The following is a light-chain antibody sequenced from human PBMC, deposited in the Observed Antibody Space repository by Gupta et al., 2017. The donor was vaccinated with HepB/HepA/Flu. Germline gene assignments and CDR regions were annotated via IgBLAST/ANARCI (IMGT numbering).Light chain of an antibody. J-gene: IGLJ2*01. CDR1: SSDVGGYNY. Sequence: SALTQPASVSGSPGQSITISCTGTSSDVGGYNYVSWYHQHPGKAPNLMIYDVTSRPSGVSTRFSGSKSGNTASLTISGLQTEDEADYYCTSSASSNTTVVFGGGTKLTVL. CDR3: TSSASSNTTVV. CDR2: DVT. V-gene: IGLV2-14*03.